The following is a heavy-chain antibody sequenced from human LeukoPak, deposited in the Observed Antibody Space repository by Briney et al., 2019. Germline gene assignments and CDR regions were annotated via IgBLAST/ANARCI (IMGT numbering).Heavy chain of an antibody. J-gene: IGHJ6*03. CDR1: GYTFSDTFSNYW. V-gene: IGHV5-51*01. CDR3: ARLGTPYFYYYMDV. D-gene: IGHD3-10*01. CDR2: IYPGDSET. Sequence: GESLKISCKASGYTFSDTFSNYWIAWVRQMPGKGLEGMGIIYPGDSETKYSPSFEGQVTFSADKSNSIVYLHWSSLKASDTAMYYCARLGTPYFYYYMDVWGEGTTVTVSS.